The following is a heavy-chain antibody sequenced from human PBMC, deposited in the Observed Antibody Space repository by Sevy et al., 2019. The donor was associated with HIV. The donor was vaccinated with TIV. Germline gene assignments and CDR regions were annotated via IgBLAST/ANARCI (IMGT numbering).Heavy chain of an antibody. V-gene: IGHV3-23*01. D-gene: IGHD5-12*01. Sequence: GGSLRLSCAASGFSLSNYAMSWVRQAPGKGLEWISTKTGSAGVTYYADSVKGRFTISRDNSKNTLFLQMNSLRAEDTALYYCAKGRSPWIGTLGPFDSWGQRTLVTVSS. CDR2: KTGSAGVT. J-gene: IGHJ4*02. CDR3: AKGRSPWIGTLGPFDS. CDR1: GFSLSNYA.